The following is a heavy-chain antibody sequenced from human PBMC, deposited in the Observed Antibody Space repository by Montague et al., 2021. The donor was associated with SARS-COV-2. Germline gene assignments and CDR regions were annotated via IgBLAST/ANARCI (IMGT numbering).Heavy chain of an antibody. V-gene: IGHV4-59*01. Sequence: SETLSLTCTVYGGSISNYYCSWIRQTPVRGLEWIGYIYYSGSTDYSPSLKSRVTISLDTSKNQFSLKVTSVTAADTAVYYCARGGGYYNYGLDVWGPGTTVTVSS. J-gene: IGHJ6*02. CDR1: GGSISNYY. CDR3: ARGGGYYNYGLDV. CDR2: IYYSGST. D-gene: IGHD3-22*01.